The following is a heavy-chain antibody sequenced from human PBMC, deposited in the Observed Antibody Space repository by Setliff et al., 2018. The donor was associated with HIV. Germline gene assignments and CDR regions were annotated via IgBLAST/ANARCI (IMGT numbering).Heavy chain of an antibody. J-gene: IGHJ4*02. Sequence: PGGSLRLSCAASGFTFSSYGMHWVRQAPGKGLEWMSVIWHDGSEKKYTDSVKGRFIISRDNSKNTVYLQMNNLRDEDTAVYYCAKKTAAYTSGSWLHYWGQGTLVTVSS. D-gene: IGHD3-10*01. CDR3: AKKTAAYTSGSWLHY. CDR1: GFTFSSYG. V-gene: IGHV3-33*06. CDR2: IWHDGSEK.